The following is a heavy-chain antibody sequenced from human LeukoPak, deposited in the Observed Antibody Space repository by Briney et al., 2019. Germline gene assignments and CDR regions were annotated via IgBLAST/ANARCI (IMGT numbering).Heavy chain of an antibody. CDR1: GGSISSSKW. V-gene: IGHV4-4*02. D-gene: IGHD3-10*01. CDR2: IYHSGGA. Sequence: PSGTLSLTCAVSGGSISSSKWWSWVRQPPGKGLEWIGEIYHSGGANYNPSLRSRVTISIDTSKNQLSLRLSSVTAADTAVYYCARHGSYCFDSWGQGTLVTVSS. J-gene: IGHJ4*02. CDR3: ARHGSYCFDS.